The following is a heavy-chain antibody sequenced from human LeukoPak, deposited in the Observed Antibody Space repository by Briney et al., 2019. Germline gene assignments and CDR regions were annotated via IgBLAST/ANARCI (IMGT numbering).Heavy chain of an antibody. D-gene: IGHD2/OR15-2a*01. V-gene: IGHV3-30-3*01. Sequence: GGSLRLSCAASGFTFSSYAMHWVRQAPGKGLEWVAVISYDGSNKYYADSVKGRFTISRDNSKNTLYLQMNSLRAEDTAVYYCSLRASTNIPGYWGQGTLVTVSS. CDR2: ISYDGSNK. CDR3: SLRASTNIPGY. CDR1: GFTFSSYA. J-gene: IGHJ4*02.